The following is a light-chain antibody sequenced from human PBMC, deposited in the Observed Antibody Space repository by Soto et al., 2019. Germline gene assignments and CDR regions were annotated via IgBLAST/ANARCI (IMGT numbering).Light chain of an antibody. J-gene: IGLJ2*01. V-gene: IGLV1-47*01. Sequence: QSVLTQPPSASGTPGQRVTISCSGRISNIGSNFIYWYQQLPGTAPKLLIYRNNERPSGVPDRFSGSKSGTSASLAISGLRSEDEADYHCAAWDDSLSGVVFGGGTKVTVL. CDR1: ISNIGSNF. CDR2: RNN. CDR3: AAWDDSLSGVV.